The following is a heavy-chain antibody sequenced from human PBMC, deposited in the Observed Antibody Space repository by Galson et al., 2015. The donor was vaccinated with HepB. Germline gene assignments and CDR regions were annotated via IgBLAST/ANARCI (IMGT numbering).Heavy chain of an antibody. CDR3: ARGTIAAAGGNLDY. V-gene: IGHV3-33*01. CDR2: IWHDGSNK. Sequence: SLRLSCAASGSTFSSYGMHGVRQAPGTGLEWVADIWHDGSNKYYADSEKGRFTISRDNSRNTLYMQMNSLRAEDTAVYYCARGTIAAAGGNLDYWGQAALVTASS. CDR1: GSTFSSYG. J-gene: IGHJ4*02. D-gene: IGHD6-13*01.